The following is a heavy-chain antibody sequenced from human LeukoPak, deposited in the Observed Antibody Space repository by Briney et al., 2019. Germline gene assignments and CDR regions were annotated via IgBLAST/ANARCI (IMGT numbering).Heavy chain of an antibody. CDR1: GDSVSSDTAA. V-gene: IGHV6-1*01. Sequence: SQTLSLTCAISGDSVSSDTAAWHWIRQSPSRGLQWLGGTYYKSKWYNDYAVSVKSRITINPDTSKNQFSLQLSSVTPEDTAVYYCARDPIAVAGTGDWFDPWGQGTLVTVSS. D-gene: IGHD6-19*01. CDR2: TYYKSKWYN. J-gene: IGHJ5*02. CDR3: ARDPIAVAGTGDWFDP.